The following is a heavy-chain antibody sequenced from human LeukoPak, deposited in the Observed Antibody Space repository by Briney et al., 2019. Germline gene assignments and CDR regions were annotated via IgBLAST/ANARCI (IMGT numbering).Heavy chain of an antibody. CDR3: ARDQQDVVVTAMIGSAFDI. V-gene: IGHV1-18*04. J-gene: IGHJ3*02. CDR1: GYTFTGYY. Sequence: GASVKVSCKASGYTFTGYYMHWVRQAPGQGLEWMGWISAYNGNTNYAQKLQGRVTMTTDTSTSTAYMELRSLRSDDTAVYYCARDQQDVVVTAMIGSAFDIWGQGTMVTVSS. CDR2: ISAYNGNT. D-gene: IGHD2-21*02.